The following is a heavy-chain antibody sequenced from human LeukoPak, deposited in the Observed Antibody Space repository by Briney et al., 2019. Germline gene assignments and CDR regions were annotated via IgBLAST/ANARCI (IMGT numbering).Heavy chain of an antibody. D-gene: IGHD2-15*01. CDR2: IHHSGST. CDR1: AGSFSTYY. CDR3: AREGLGSGRGGDFDL. J-gene: IGHJ2*01. Sequence: PSETLSLTCGVFAGSFSTYYWSWIRQPPGKGLEWIGSIHHSGSTYYNPSLKSRVTISIDTSKNQFSLKLTSVPAADTAVYYCAREGLGSGRGGDFDLWGRGTLVTVSS. V-gene: IGHV4-34*01.